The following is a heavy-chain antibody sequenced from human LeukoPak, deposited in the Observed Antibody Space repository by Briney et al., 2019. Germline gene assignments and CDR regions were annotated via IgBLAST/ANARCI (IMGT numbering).Heavy chain of an antibody. D-gene: IGHD6-19*01. V-gene: IGHV3-64*01. Sequence: GRSLRLSCAASGFTFSSYGMHWVRQAPGKGLEYVSAISSNGGSTYYANSVKGRFTISRDNSKNTLHLQMGSLRAEDMAVYYCARGSGSGWYGIDYWGQGTLVTVSS. CDR2: ISSNGGST. J-gene: IGHJ4*02. CDR3: ARGSGSGWYGIDY. CDR1: GFTFSSYG.